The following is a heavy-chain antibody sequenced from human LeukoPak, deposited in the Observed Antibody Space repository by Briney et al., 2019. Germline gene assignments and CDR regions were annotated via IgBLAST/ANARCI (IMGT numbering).Heavy chain of an antibody. CDR3: AKDGGLWVSAHWGDS. D-gene: IGHD7-27*01. V-gene: IGHV3-23*01. Sequence: PGGSLRLSCAASGFTFNDYGMSWVRQAPGKGLEWVSTISGSGISTYYADSVKGRFTVSRDNSKNTLYLQMNSLRAEDTAVYYCAKDGGLWVSAHWGDSWGRGTLVTVSS. CDR1: GFTFNDYG. CDR2: ISGSGIST. J-gene: IGHJ4*02.